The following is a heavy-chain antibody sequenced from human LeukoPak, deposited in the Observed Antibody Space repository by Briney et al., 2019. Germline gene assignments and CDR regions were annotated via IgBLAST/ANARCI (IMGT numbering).Heavy chain of an antibody. D-gene: IGHD6-13*01. CDR1: GGSFSGYY. CDR2: INHSGST. CDR3: ARGAAAESAGFDY. J-gene: IGHJ4*02. V-gene: IGHV4-34*01. Sequence: SETLSLTCAVYGGSFSGYYWSWIRQPPGKGLEWIGEINHSGSTNYNPSLKSRVTISVDTSKNQFSLKLSSVTAADTAVYYCARGAAAESAGFDYWGQGTLVTVSS.